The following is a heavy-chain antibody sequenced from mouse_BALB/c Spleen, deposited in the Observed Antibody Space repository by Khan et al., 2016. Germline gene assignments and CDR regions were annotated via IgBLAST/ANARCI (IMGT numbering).Heavy chain of an antibody. CDR3: ARSPYDYDVAFAY. J-gene: IGHJ3*01. CDR2: IDPANGNT. V-gene: IGHV14-3*02. Sequence: VQLQQSGAELVKPGASVKLSCTASGFNIKDTYMHWVKQRPEQGLEWIGRIDPANGNTKYDPKFQGKATITADTSSNTAYLQLSSLTSEDTAVYYVARSPYDYDVAFAYWGQGTLVTVSA. D-gene: IGHD2-4*01. CDR1: GFNIKDTY.